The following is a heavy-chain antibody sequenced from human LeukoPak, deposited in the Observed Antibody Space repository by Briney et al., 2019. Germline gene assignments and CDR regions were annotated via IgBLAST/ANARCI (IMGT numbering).Heavy chain of an antibody. CDR1: GFTFRSFG. Sequence: GGSLRLSCAASGFTFRSFGMNWVRQAPGKGLEWVSSISSSSSYIYYADSVKGRFTISRDNAKNSLYLELNSLRAEDTAVYYCAPDHGGFWGQGTLVTVSS. V-gene: IGHV3-21*01. D-gene: IGHD3-16*01. J-gene: IGHJ4*02. CDR2: ISSSSSYI. CDR3: APDHGGF.